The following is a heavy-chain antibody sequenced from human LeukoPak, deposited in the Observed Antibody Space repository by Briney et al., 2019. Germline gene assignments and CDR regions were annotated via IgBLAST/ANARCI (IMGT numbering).Heavy chain of an antibody. D-gene: IGHD2-15*01. Sequence: SETLSLTCGVYGGSFSGYYWSWIRQPPGKGLEWIGEINHSGSTNYNPSLKSRVTISVDTSRNQFSLKLSSVTAADTAAYYCARRRYCSGGSCYRARYYYYYMDVWGKGTTVTVSS. V-gene: IGHV4-34*01. CDR2: INHSGST. J-gene: IGHJ6*03. CDR3: ARRRYCSGGSCYRARYYYYYMDV. CDR1: GGSFSGYY.